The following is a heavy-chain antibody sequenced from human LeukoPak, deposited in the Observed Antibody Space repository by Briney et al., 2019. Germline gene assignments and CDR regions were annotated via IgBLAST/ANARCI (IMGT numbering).Heavy chain of an antibody. CDR3: ARERIAARNWFDP. CDR2: ISAYNGNT. J-gene: IGHJ5*02. V-gene: IGHV1-18*01. D-gene: IGHD6-6*01. Sequence: ASVSVSCKASGYTFTSYGISWVRQAPGQGLEGMGWISAYNGNTNYAQKLQGRVTMTTAPSTSTAYMELRSLRSDDTAVYYCARERIAARNWFDPWGQGTLVTVSS. CDR1: GYTFTSYG.